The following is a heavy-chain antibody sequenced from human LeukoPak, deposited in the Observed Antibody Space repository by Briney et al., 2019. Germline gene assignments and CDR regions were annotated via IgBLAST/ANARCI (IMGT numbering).Heavy chain of an antibody. J-gene: IGHJ4*02. D-gene: IGHD6-13*01. Sequence: SETLSLTCTVSGYSISIGYFWGWIRQPPGKGLEWIGSIYYTGSTDYTPSLKSRATISADTSKNQFSLKLTSVTTADTAVYYCSSLEVSSSWRYWGQGTLVTVSS. V-gene: IGHV4-38-2*02. CDR3: SSLEVSSSWRY. CDR2: IYYTGST. CDR1: GYSISIGYF.